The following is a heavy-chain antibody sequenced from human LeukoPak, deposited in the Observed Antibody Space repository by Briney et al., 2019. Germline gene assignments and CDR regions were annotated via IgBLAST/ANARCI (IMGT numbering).Heavy chain of an antibody. D-gene: IGHD6-19*01. J-gene: IGHJ4*02. Sequence: GRSLRLSCAASGFTFSSYGMHWVRQAPGKGLEWVAVISYDGSNKYYADSVKGRFTISRDNSKNTLYLQMNSLRAEDTAVYYCAKDRGIVVAGHFDYWGQGTLVTVSS. CDR1: GFTFSSYG. CDR2: ISYDGSNK. V-gene: IGHV3-30*18. CDR3: AKDRGIVVAGHFDY.